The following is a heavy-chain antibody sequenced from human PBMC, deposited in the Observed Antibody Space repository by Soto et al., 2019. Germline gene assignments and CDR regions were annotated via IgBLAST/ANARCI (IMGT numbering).Heavy chain of an antibody. J-gene: IGHJ4*02. CDR1: GGSISSSNW. CDR3: ARVVMAGTSIDY. Sequence: QVQLQESGPGLVKPSGTLSLTCAVSGGSISSSNWWSWVRQPPGKGMEWIGDIYHSGSTNYNPSPNSRVTIIVDSSKDQFGLRTSSASAADTAVYYCARVVMAGTSIDYWGQGPLVTVSS. D-gene: IGHD6-19*01. V-gene: IGHV4-4*02. CDR2: IYHSGST.